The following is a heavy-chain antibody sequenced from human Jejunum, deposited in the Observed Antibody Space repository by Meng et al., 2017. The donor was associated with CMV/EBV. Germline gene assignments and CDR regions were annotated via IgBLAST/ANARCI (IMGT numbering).Heavy chain of an antibody. J-gene: IGHJ4*02. D-gene: IGHD1-14*01. CDR3: ARGTGSLGSKRDY. CDR2: MYYSGST. Sequence: GGSISGSSYYWGWIRQPPGKGLEWIGTMYYSGSTYYNPSLKSRVTVSLDTSKNQFSLTLSSVTAADTAVYYCARGTGSLGSKRDYWDQGTLVTVSS. CDR1: GGSISGSSYY. V-gene: IGHV4-39*07.